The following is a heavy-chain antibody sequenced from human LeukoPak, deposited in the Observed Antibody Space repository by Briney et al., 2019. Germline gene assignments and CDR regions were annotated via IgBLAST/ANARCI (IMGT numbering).Heavy chain of an antibody. CDR3: ARGYYYDSSGYYLDY. D-gene: IGHD3-22*01. J-gene: IGHJ4*02. CDR2: IKQDGSEK. CDR1: GFTFSSYW. Sequence: GGSLRLSCAASGFTFSSYWMSWVRQAPGKGLEWVANIKQDGSEKYYVDSVKGRFTLSRDNAKNSLYLQMNSLRAEDTAVYYCARGYYYDSSGYYLDYWGQGTLVTVSS. V-gene: IGHV3-7*01.